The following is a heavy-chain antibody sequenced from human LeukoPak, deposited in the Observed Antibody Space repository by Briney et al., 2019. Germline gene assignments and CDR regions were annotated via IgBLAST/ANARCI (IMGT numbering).Heavy chain of an antibody. CDR2: ISGSGGST. J-gene: IGHJ6*02. V-gene: IGHV3-23*01. CDR1: GFTFSSYA. CDR3: ARPTPNTTVTYYYYGMDV. D-gene: IGHD4-17*01. Sequence: GGSLRLSCAASGFTFSSYAMSWVRQAPGEGLEWVSAISGSGGSTYYADSVKGRFTISRDNSKNTLYLQMHSLRAEDTAVYYCARPTPNTTVTYYYYGMDVWGQGTTVTVSS.